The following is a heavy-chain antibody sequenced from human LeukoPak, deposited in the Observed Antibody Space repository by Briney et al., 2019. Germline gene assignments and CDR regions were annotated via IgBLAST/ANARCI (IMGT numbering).Heavy chain of an antibody. J-gene: IGHJ4*02. D-gene: IGHD2-15*01. CDR1: XGSXSSXNW. V-gene: IGHV4-4*02. CDR3: ARYGSLGYCSGGSCYG. CDR2: IYHSGST. Sequence: TXSLXCAVSXGSXSSXNWWSWVRRPPGKGLEWIGEIYHSGSTNYNPSLKSRVTISVDKSKNQFSLKLSSVTVADTAVYYCARYGSLGYCSGGSCYGWGQGTLVTVSS.